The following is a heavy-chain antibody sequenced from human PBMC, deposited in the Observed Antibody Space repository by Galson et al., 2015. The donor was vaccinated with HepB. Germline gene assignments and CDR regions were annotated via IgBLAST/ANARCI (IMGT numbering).Heavy chain of an antibody. CDR3: ARDWLYYYDSSGYSDFIGY. CDR1: GFTFSSYA. J-gene: IGHJ4*02. V-gene: IGHV3-30*04. D-gene: IGHD3-22*01. CDR2: ISYDGSNK. Sequence: SLRLSCAASGFTFSSYAMHWVRQAPGKGLEWVAVISYDGSNKYYTDSVKGRFTISRDNSKNTLYLQMNSLRAEDTAVYYCARDWLYYYDSSGYSDFIGYWGQGTLVTVSS.